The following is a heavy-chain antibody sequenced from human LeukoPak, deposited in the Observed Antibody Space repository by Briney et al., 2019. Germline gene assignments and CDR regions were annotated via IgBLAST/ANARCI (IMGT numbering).Heavy chain of an antibody. J-gene: IGHJ3*02. CDR3: AKALRRRQLLRAAFDI. Sequence: GRSLRLSCAASGFTFDDYAMHWVRHAPGKGLEWVSGISWNSGSIGYADSVKGRFTISRDNAKNSLYLQMNSQRAEDTALYYCAKALRRRQLLRAAFDIWGQGTMVTVSS. CDR1: GFTFDDYA. CDR2: ISWNSGSI. V-gene: IGHV3-9*01. D-gene: IGHD2-2*01.